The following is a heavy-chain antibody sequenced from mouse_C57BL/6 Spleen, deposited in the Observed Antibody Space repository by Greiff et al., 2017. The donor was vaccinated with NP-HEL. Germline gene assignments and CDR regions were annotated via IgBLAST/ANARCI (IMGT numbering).Heavy chain of an antibody. J-gene: IGHJ4*01. Sequence: QVQLKQSGAELVKPGASVKISCKASGYAFSSYWMNWVKQRPGKGLEWIGQIYPGDGDTNYNGKFKGKATLTADKSSSRAYMQHSILTSEDSAVYFCARRGGIYYDYDYAMDSWGQGTSVTVSS. CDR3: ARRGGIYYDYDYAMDS. V-gene: IGHV1-80*01. D-gene: IGHD2-4*01. CDR2: IYPGDGDT. CDR1: GYAFSSYW.